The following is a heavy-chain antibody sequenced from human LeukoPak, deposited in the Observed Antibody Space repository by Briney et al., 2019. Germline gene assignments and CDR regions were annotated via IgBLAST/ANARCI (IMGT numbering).Heavy chain of an antibody. V-gene: IGHV3-23*01. J-gene: IGHJ3*02. D-gene: IGHD5-24*01. CDR3: AKDFSEMATDRAFDI. CDR1: GFTLSNYA. Sequence: GGSLRLSCAVSGFTLSNYAMNWVRQAPGKGLEWISVISGSGGKTYYADSVKGRFTISRDNSKNTLYLQMNSLRAEDTVVYYCAKDFSEMATDRAFDIWGQGTMVTVSS. CDR2: ISGSGGKT.